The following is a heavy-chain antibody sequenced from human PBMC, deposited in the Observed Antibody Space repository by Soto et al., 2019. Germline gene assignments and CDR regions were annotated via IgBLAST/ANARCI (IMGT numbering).Heavy chain of an antibody. J-gene: IGHJ4*02. Sequence: PSETLSLTCTVSGGSISSSSDYWGWIRQPPGKGLEWIGFIYYGGSTYYNPSLKSRVTISVDTPKNQFSLKLSSVTAADTAVYYCAKNWNWGSLVHWGQGTLVTSP. D-gene: IGHD7-27*01. V-gene: IGHV4-39*01. CDR3: AKNWNWGSLVH. CDR2: IYYGGST. CDR1: GGSISSSSDY.